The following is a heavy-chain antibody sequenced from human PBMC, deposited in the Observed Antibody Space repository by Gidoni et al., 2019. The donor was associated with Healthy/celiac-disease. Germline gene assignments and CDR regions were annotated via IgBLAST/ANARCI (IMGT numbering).Heavy chain of an antibody. V-gene: IGHV4-30-2*01. CDR2: IYHSGST. CDR3: ARDGYYGPFDY. Sequence: QLQLQESGSGLVKPSQTLSLTCAVSGGSISSGGYSWRWIRQPPGKGLEWIGYIYHSGSTYYNPSLKSRVTISVDRSKNQFSLKLSSVTAADTAVYYCARDGYYGPFDYWGQGTLVTVSS. D-gene: IGHD4-17*01. J-gene: IGHJ4*02. CDR1: GGSISSGGYS.